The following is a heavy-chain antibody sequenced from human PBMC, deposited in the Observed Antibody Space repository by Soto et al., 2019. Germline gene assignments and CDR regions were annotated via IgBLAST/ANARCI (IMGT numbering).Heavy chain of an antibody. CDR3: TTEVDIVVGPSAAWFGP. V-gene: IGHV3-15*07. D-gene: IGHD2-2*01. J-gene: IGHJ5*02. CDR1: GFTFSNAW. CDR2: IKSKTDGWTK. Sequence: GGSLRLSCAASGFTFSNAWMNWVRQAPGKGLEWVGRIKSKTDGWTKDYAAPVKGRFTSSRDDSNNTLYLQMNRRKIDDTAVYYCTTEVDIVVGPSAAWFGPWGQGTLVTVSS.